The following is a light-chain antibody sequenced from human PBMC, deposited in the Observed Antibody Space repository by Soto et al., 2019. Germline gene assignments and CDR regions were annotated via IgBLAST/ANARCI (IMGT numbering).Light chain of an antibody. V-gene: IGKV1-39*01. CDR1: QSIGTY. J-gene: IGKJ1*01. Sequence: DIQVTQSPSSLSASVGDRVTITCRASQSIGTYLNWYHQKPGKAPQLLIYGASTLQSGVPSRFSASGSGTHFTLTINSLQPEDFGTYSCHQSYSTPTFGQGTKV. CDR3: HQSYSTPT. CDR2: GAS.